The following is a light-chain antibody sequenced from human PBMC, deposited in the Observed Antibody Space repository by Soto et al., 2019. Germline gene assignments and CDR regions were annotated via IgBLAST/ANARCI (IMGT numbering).Light chain of an antibody. CDR3: SSYAGSSTWV. CDR2: EVN. J-gene: IGLJ3*02. Sequence: QSALTQPASVSGSPGQSITISCNGTSSDVGSDNLVSWYQQHPGKAPKLMISEVNKRPSGVSNRFSGSKSDNTASLTISGLQAEDEADYYCSSYAGSSTWVFGGGTQLTVL. CDR1: SSDVGSDNL. V-gene: IGLV2-23*02.